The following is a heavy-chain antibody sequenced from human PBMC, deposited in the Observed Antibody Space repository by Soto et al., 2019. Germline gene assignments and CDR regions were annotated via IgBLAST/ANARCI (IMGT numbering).Heavy chain of an antibody. CDR3: ARAITGTRPSSSNRFDP. Sequence: SVKVSCKASGGTFSSYTISWVRQAPGQGLEWMGRIIPILGIANYAQKFQGRVTITADKSTSTAYMELSSLRSEDTAVYYCARAITGTRPSSSNRFDPWGQGTLVTVSS. CDR2: IIPILGIA. J-gene: IGHJ5*02. D-gene: IGHD1-20*01. V-gene: IGHV1-69*02. CDR1: GGTFSSYT.